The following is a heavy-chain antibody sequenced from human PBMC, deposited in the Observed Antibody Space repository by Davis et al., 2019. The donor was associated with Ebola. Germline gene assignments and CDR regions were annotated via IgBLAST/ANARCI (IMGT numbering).Heavy chain of an antibody. CDR2: IYYSGST. CDR1: GDSISSGNYY. D-gene: IGHD5-12*01. J-gene: IGHJ4*02. V-gene: IGHV4-30-4*01. Sequence: MPSETLSLTCTVSGDSISSGNYYWSWIRQPPGKGLEWIGYIYYSGSTYYNPSLKSRVIISVDTSKNQFSLKLNSVTAADTAVYYCARRGYSGYHDYWGQGTLVTVSS. CDR3: ARRGYSGYHDY.